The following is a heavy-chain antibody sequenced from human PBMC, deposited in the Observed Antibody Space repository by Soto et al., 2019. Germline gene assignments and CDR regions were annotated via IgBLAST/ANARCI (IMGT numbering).Heavy chain of an antibody. J-gene: IGHJ5*02. CDR3: AKGVQGYCTSSSRYAYCFHP. CDR1: GFTFSNYA. V-gene: IGHV3-23*01. D-gene: IGHD2-2*01. CDR2: ITGSGSHT. Sequence: EVQLLESGGGMIQPGGSLRLSCAASGFTFSNYAMSWVRQAPGEGLEWVSAITGSGSHTFYADSVKGRFTISRDNSKNILYLQMNSLRAADTAVYYCAKGVQGYCTSSSRYAYCFHPWGQGTQFTVSS.